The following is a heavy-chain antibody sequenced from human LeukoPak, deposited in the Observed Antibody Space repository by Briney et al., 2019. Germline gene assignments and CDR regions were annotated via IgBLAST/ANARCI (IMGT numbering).Heavy chain of an antibody. D-gene: IGHD2-2*01. V-gene: IGHV3-11*04. CDR3: VRDTYAGYCSSTSCYAGGDY. CDR1: GFTFSDYY. J-gene: IGHJ4*02. Sequence: PGGSLRLSCAASGFTFSDYYMFWIRQAPGKGLEWVSYISSSSSTIYYADSVKGRFTISRDNAKNSLYLQMNSLRAEDTAVYYCVRDTYAGYCSSTSCYAGGDYWGQGTLVTVSS. CDR2: ISSSSSTI.